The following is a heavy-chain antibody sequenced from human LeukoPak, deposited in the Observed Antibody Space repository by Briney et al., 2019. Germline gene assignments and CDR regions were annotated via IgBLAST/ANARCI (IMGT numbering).Heavy chain of an antibody. CDR3: VYSSSWYRFDY. CDR2: IYYSGST. J-gene: IGHJ4*02. Sequence: SETLSLTCTVSGGSISSSSYYWGWIRQPPGKGLELIGSIYYSGSTYYNPALKSRVTISVETSKNQSPLKLSSVTAADTAVYYCVYSSSWYRFDYWGQGTLVTVSS. D-gene: IGHD6-13*01. CDR1: GGSISSSSYY. V-gene: IGHV4-39*01.